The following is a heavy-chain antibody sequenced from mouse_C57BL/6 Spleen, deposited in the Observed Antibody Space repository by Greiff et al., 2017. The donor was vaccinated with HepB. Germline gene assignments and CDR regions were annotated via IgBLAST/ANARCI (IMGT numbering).Heavy chain of an antibody. Sequence: QVQLQQPGAELVRPGTSVKLSCKASGYTFTSYWMHWVKQRPGQGLEWIGVIDPSDSYTNYNQKFKGKATLTVDTSSSTAYMQLSSLTSEDSAVYYGARHTYGSSYGWYFDVWGTGTTVTVSS. J-gene: IGHJ1*03. CDR1: GYTFTSYW. V-gene: IGHV1-59*01. CDR3: ARHTYGSSYGWYFDV. D-gene: IGHD1-1*01. CDR2: IDPSDSYT.